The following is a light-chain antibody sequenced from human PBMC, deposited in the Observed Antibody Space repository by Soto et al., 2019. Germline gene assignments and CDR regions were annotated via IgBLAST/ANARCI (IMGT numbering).Light chain of an antibody. CDR3: QSYDGSLSGSI. CDR1: GSNIGAGYD. Sequence: QSALTQPPSVSGAPGLRVTISCTGSGSNIGAGYDVHWYQQVPGTAPKLLIYDDNKRPSGVPDRFSGSKSGTSASLAITGLQAEDEADYYCQSYDGSLSGSIFGGGTQLTVL. CDR2: DDN. V-gene: IGLV1-40*01. J-gene: IGLJ2*01.